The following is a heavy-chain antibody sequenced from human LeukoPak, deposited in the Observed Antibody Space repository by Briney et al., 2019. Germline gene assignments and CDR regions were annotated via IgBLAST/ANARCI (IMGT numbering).Heavy chain of an antibody. V-gene: IGHV1-18*04. CDR2: ISVYSGNT. J-gene: IGHJ6*02. CDR3: ARDGTEVPDAMYYYGMDV. CDR1: GYNFLTHG. Sequence: ASVKVSCKASGYNFLTHGISWVRQAPGQGLEWMGWISVYSGNTNCVQKLQGRVTMTTDTSTSTAFMELRSLRSDDTAVYYCARDGTEVPDAMYYYGMDVWGQGTTVTVSS. D-gene: IGHD2-2*01.